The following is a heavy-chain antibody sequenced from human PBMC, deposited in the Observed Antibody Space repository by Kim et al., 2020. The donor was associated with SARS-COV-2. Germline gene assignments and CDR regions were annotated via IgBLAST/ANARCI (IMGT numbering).Heavy chain of an antibody. CDR2: ISSSGSTI. D-gene: IGHD1-26*01. CDR3: AAQWEPRTGGPDY. V-gene: IGHV3-48*03. CDR1: GFTFSSYE. Sequence: GGSLRLSCAASGFTFSSYEMNWVRQAPGKGLEWVSYISSSGSTIYYADSVKGRFTISRDNAKNSLYLQMNSLRAEDTAVYYCAAQWEPRTGGPDYWGQGTLVTVSS. J-gene: IGHJ4*02.